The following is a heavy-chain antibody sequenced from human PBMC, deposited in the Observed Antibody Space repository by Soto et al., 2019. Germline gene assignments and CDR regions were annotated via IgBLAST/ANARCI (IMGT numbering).Heavy chain of an antibody. D-gene: IGHD3-22*01. CDR3: ATYYYDSSGYYYFDY. CDR1: GGSISSGDYC. J-gene: IGHJ4*02. V-gene: IGHV4-30-4*01. CDR2: IYYSGST. Sequence: SETLSLTCTVSGGSISSGDYCWSWIRQPPGKGLEWIGYIYYSGSTYYNPSLKSRVTISVDTSKNQFSLKLSSVTAADTAVYYCATYYYDSSGYYYFDYWGQGTLVTVSS.